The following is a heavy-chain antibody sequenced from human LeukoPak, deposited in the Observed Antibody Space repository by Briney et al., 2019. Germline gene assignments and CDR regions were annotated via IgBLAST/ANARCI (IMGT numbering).Heavy chain of an antibody. V-gene: IGHV1-69*05. Sequence: SVKVSCKASGGTFSSYAISWVRQAPGQGLEWMGGIIPIFGTANYAQKFQGRVTMTTDTSTSTAYMELRSLRPDDTAVYYCARDHPAYCGGDCLYYFDYWGQGTLVTVSS. CDR1: GGTFSSYA. J-gene: IGHJ4*02. CDR3: ARDHPAYCGGDCLYYFDY. D-gene: IGHD2-21*02. CDR2: IIPIFGTA.